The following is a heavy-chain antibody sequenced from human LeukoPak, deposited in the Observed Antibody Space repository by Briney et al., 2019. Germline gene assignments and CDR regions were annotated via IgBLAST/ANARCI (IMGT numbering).Heavy chain of an antibody. CDR2: INPNSGGT. J-gene: IGHJ4*02. CDR3: ARDYYDSGGYYVDY. Sequence: ASMKVSCKSSGFTFTGYYMHWVRQAPGQGLEWMGWINPNSGGTNYAQKFQGRVTMTRDTSISTAYMELSRLRSDDTAVYYCARDYYDSGGYYVDYWGQGTLVTVSS. D-gene: IGHD3-22*01. CDR1: GFTFTGYY. V-gene: IGHV1-2*02.